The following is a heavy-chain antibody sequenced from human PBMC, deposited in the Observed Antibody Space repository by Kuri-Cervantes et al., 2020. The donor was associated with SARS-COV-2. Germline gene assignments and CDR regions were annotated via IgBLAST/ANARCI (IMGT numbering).Heavy chain of an antibody. CDR1: GFTFSSYG. CDR3: ATAVREPFGGY. V-gene: IGHV3-30*02. Sequence: GESLKISCAASGFTFSSYGMHWVRQAPGKGPEWVAFIRYDGSNKYYADSVKGRFTMSRDNAKNSLYLQMNSLRAEDTAVYYCATAVREPFGGYWGQGTLVTVSS. J-gene: IGHJ4*02. D-gene: IGHD3-16*01. CDR2: IRYDGSNK.